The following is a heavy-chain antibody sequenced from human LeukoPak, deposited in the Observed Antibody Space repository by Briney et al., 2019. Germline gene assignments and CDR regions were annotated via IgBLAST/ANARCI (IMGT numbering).Heavy chain of an antibody. CDR3: ARAGSMIANRGAFDI. V-gene: IGHV3-48*03. CDR1: GFXFSSYE. CDR2: ISFSGSTI. J-gene: IGHJ3*02. D-gene: IGHD3-10*01. Sequence: PGGSLRLSCAVSGFXFSSYEINWVRQAPGKGLEWVSYISFSGSTIYYADSVGGRFTISRDNAKNSLFLHMNSLRAEDTAVYYCARAGSMIANRGAFDIWGQGTMVTVSS.